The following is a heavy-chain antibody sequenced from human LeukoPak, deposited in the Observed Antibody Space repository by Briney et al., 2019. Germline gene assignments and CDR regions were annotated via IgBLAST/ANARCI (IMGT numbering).Heavy chain of an antibody. CDR1: GFTFDDYA. CDR3: AKEGRIGYSSSSYFDY. J-gene: IGHJ4*02. Sequence: GGSLRLSCAASGFTFDDYAIHWVRQAPGKGLEWVSGISWNSGSIGYADSVKGRFTISRDNAKNSLYLQMNSLRAEDTALYYCAKEGRIGYSSSSYFDYWGQGTLVTVSS. D-gene: IGHD6-13*01. V-gene: IGHV3-9*01. CDR2: ISWNSGSI.